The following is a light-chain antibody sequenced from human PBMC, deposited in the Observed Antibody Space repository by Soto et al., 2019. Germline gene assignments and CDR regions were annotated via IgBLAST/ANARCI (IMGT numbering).Light chain of an antibody. V-gene: IGKV1-39*01. Sequence: DIQITQSPSSLSASVGDRVTITCRASQSISSYLNWYQQKPGKAPKLLIYAASSLQSGVPSRFSGSGSGTDFTLTISSLQPEDFATDYCQQSYSTIITFGQGTRLEIK. CDR2: AAS. CDR3: QQSYSTIIT. CDR1: QSISSY. J-gene: IGKJ5*01.